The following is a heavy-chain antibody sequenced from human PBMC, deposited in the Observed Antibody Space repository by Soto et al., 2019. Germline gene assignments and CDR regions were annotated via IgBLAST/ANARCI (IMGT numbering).Heavy chain of an antibody. D-gene: IGHD3-9*01. V-gene: IGHV3-30-3*01. CDR2: ISYDGTNK. CDR1: AFTFSDYA. CDR3: ARDPRDDILTGFHFDY. J-gene: IGHJ4*02. Sequence: GGSLRLSCAASAFTFSDYAMHWVRQAPGKGLEWVAFISYDGTNKYYADSVKGQFTISRDNSKNALFLQMNSLRADDTAVYYCARDPRDDILTGFHFDYWGQGTLVTVSS.